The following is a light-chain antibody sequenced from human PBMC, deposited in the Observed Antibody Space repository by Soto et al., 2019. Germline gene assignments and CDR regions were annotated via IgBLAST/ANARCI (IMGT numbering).Light chain of an antibody. Sequence: QSALTQPASVSGAPGQSITISCTGTSSDVGGYNYVSWYQQHPGKAPKLMIYDVSNRPSGVSNRFSGSKSGNTASLSISGLQAEDVADYYSSSYTSRSTRVFGTGTKLHVL. CDR2: DVS. J-gene: IGLJ1*01. V-gene: IGLV2-14*01. CDR1: SSDVGGYNY. CDR3: SSYTSRSTRV.